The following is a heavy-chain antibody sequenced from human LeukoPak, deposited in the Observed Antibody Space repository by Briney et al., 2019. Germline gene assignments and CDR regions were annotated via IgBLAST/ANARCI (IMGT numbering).Heavy chain of an antibody. CDR2: ISSSGSTI. V-gene: IGHV3-48*03. D-gene: IGHD1-1*01. CDR1: EFTSSSYE. J-gene: IGHJ3*02. CDR3: ARAGTSDI. Sequence: GSLRLSCAASEFTSSSYEMNWGRQAPGTGLEWVSYISSSGSTIYYADSVKGRFTISRDNAKNSLYMQMNSLRAEGTAVYYCARAGTSDIWGQGTMVTVSS.